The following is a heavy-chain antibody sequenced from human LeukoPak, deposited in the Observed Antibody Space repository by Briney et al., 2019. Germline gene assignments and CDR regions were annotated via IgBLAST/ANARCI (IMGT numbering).Heavy chain of an antibody. CDR1: GYTFTSYY. J-gene: IGHJ4*02. CDR2: INPSGGST. Sequence: ASVKVSCKASGYTFTSYYMHWVRQAPGQGLEWMGIINPSGGSTSYAQKFQGRVTMTRDMSTSTVYMELSSLRSEDTAVYYCARLDYYGSGSVYFDYWGQGTLVTVSS. D-gene: IGHD3-10*01. CDR3: ARLDYYGSGSVYFDY. V-gene: IGHV1-46*01.